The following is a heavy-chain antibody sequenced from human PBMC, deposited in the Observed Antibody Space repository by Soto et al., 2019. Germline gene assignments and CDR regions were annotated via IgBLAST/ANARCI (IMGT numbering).Heavy chain of an antibody. CDR1: GGSFSGYY. D-gene: IGHD6-19*01. CDR2: INHSGST. Sequence: SETLSLTCAVYGGSFSGYYWSWIRQPPGKGLEWIGEINHSGSTSYNPPPQSRVTISVDTSKNQLSLKMSSATAAETAVYYCARLPYSSGWVYFDYWGQGTLVTVSS. V-gene: IGHV4-34*01. CDR3: ARLPYSSGWVYFDY. J-gene: IGHJ4*02.